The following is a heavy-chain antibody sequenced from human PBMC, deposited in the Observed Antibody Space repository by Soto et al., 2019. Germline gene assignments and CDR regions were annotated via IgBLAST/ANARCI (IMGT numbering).Heavy chain of an antibody. D-gene: IGHD3-10*01. CDR1: GYGFARYA. Sequence: QIQLLQSGDEVRKPGASVTVSCRTSGYGFARYAVNWVRQAPGQGRQGMGWISGFNGKAEYAQSLQGRVTLTTDASTGTAYMELRSLRSDDTAVYYCARDRNYFGWAGTSWFDFWGQGTLVTVSS. CDR2: ISGFNGKA. J-gene: IGHJ5*01. V-gene: IGHV1-18*01. CDR3: ARDRNYFGWAGTSWFDF.